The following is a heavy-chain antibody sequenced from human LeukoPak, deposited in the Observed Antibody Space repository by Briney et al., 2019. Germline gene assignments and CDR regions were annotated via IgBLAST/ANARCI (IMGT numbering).Heavy chain of an antibody. CDR1: GFTFSSYS. J-gene: IGHJ4*02. V-gene: IGHV3-21*01. CDR3: ARDASEAFFWGSYRYPRGGGSTDFDY. D-gene: IGHD3-16*02. CDR2: ISSSSSYI. Sequence: PGGSLRLSCAASGFTFSSYSMNWVRQAPGKGLEWVSSISSSSSYIYYADSVKGRFTISRDNAKNSLYLQMNSLRAEDTAVYYCARDASEAFFWGSYRYPRGGGSTDFDYWGQGTLVTVSS.